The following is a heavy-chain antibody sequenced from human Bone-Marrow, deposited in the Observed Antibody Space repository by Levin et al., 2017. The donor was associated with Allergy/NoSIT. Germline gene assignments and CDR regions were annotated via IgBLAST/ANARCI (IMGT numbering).Heavy chain of an antibody. D-gene: IGHD6-19*01. Sequence: GESLKISCKGSGYSFTSYWIGWVRQMPGKGLEWMGIIYPGDSDTRYSPSFQGQVTISADKSISTAYLQWSSLKASDTAMYYCARHGRSGWYVDWFDPWGQGTLVTVSS. J-gene: IGHJ5*02. CDR2: IYPGDSDT. V-gene: IGHV5-51*01. CDR3: ARHGRSGWYVDWFDP. CDR1: GYSFTSYW.